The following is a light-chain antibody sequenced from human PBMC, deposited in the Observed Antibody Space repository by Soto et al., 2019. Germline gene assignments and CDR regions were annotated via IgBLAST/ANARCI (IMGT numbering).Light chain of an antibody. CDR1: SSDVGGYNY. J-gene: IGLJ1*01. CDR3: SSYTSSSILYV. V-gene: IGLV2-14*01. Sequence: QSALTQPASGSGSPGQSITISCTGTSSDVGGYNYVSWYQQHPGKAPKLMIYEVSNRPSGVSNRFSDSKSGNTASLTISGLQAEDEADYYCSSYTSSSILYVFGTGTKVTVL. CDR2: EVS.